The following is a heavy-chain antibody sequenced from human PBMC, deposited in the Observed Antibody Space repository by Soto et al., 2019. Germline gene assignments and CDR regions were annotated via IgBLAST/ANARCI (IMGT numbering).Heavy chain of an antibody. Sequence: LEWVSAISGSGGSTYYADSVKGRFTISRDNSKITLYLQMNSLRAEDTAVFYCARGLYGSASWCYYGMDVWGQGTTVTVSS. J-gene: IGHJ6*02. D-gene: IGHD3-10*01. CDR3: ARGLYGSASWCYYGMDV. CDR2: ISGSGGST. V-gene: IGHV3-23*01.